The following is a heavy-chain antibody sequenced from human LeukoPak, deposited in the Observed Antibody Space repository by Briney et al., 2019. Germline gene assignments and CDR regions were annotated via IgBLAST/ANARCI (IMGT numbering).Heavy chain of an antibody. Sequence: SETLSLTCTVSGGSISSGGHYWSWIRQHPGKGLEWIGYIYYSGSTYYNPSLKSRVTISVDTSKNQFSLRLYSVTAADTAVYYCARGDRSGYYKLFDYWGQGTLVTVSS. CDR3: ARGDRSGYYKLFDY. D-gene: IGHD3-22*01. V-gene: IGHV4-31*03. J-gene: IGHJ4*02. CDR2: IYYSGST. CDR1: GGSISSGGHY.